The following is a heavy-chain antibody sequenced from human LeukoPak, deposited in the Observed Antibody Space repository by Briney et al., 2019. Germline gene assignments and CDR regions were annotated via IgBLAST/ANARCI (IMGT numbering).Heavy chain of an antibody. CDR3: ARDRDITMIRPPMDYYYGMDV. Sequence: GGSLRLSCAASGFTFNNYAMSWVRQAPGKGLEWVAVIWYDGSNKYYADSVKGRFTISRDNSKNTLYLQMNSLRAEDTAVYYCARDRDITMIRPPMDYYYGMDVWGQGTTVTVSS. CDR2: IWYDGSNK. J-gene: IGHJ6*02. D-gene: IGHD3-22*01. CDR1: GFTFNNYA. V-gene: IGHV3-33*08.